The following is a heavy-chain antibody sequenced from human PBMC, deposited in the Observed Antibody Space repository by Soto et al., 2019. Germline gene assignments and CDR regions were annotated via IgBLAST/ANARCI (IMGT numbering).Heavy chain of an antibody. D-gene: IGHD3-22*01. J-gene: IGHJ4*02. V-gene: IGHV3-23*01. Sequence: EVQLLESGGGLVQPGGSLRLSCAASGFTFSSYAMSWVRQAPGKGLEWVSAISGSGGSTYYADSVKGRFTISRDNSKKTLYLQMNSLRAEDTAVYFCANDLKLVGNYYDSSGYYLDYCGQGTLVTVSS. CDR1: GFTFSSYA. CDR3: ANDLKLVGNYYDSSGYYLDY. CDR2: ISGSGGST.